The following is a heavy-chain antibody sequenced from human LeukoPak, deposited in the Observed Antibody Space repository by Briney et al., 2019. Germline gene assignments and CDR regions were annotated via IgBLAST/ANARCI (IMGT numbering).Heavy chain of an antibody. CDR3: ARNVEMAD. D-gene: IGHD5-24*01. CDR1: GFTFSSYG. Sequence: GGSLRLSCAASGFTFSSYGMHWVRQAPGKGLEWVAVISYDGSNKYYADSVKGRFTISRDNAKNSLYLQMNSLRAEDTAVYYCARNVEMADWGQGTLVTVSS. J-gene: IGHJ4*02. CDR2: ISYDGSNK. V-gene: IGHV3-30*03.